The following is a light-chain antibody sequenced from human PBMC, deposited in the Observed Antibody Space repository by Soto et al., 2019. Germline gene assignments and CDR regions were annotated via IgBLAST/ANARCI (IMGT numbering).Light chain of an antibody. CDR3: QHYGSSPWT. Sequence: IALTQSPAALSLSTGKSPTLSCMDSRRVSSSYLAWYQQKPGEAPKLLIYGASSRATGIPDRFSGSGSGTDFTLTISRLEPEDFAMYYCQHYGSSPWTFGQGTKVDIK. CDR2: GAS. J-gene: IGKJ1*01. CDR1: RRVSSSY. V-gene: IGKV3-20*01.